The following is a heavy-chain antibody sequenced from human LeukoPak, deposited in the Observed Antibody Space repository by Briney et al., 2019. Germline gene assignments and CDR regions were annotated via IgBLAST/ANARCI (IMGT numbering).Heavy chain of an antibody. Sequence: GGSLRLSCAASGFTFTNAWMSWARQAPGKGPEWVGHIKSKTDGGTTDYAAPVKGRFTISRDDSKNTLSLQMNSLKTEDTAVYYCTTAYSGFYWGQGTLVTVSS. J-gene: IGHJ4*02. CDR1: GFTFTNAW. V-gene: IGHV3-15*01. CDR3: TTAYSGFY. D-gene: IGHD1-26*01. CDR2: IKSKTDGGTT.